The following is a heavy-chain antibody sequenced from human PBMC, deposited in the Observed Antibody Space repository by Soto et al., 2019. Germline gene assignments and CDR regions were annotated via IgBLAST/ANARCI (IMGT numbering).Heavy chain of an antibody. CDR1: GFTFSSYG. J-gene: IGHJ4*02. CDR3: ARGITIFGVVTPPGY. V-gene: IGHV3-30*03. Sequence: QVQLVESGGGVVQPGRSLRLSCAASGFTFSSYGMHWVRQAPGKGLEWVAVISYDGSNKYYADSVKGRFTISRDNSKNTLYLQMNSLRAEATAVYYCARGITIFGVVTPPGYWGQGTLVTVSS. D-gene: IGHD3-3*01. CDR2: ISYDGSNK.